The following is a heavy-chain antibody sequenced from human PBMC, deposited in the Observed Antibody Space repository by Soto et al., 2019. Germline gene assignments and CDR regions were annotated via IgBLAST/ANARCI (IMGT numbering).Heavy chain of an antibody. J-gene: IGHJ3*01. CDR3: ARSLPGTYGAFDL. CDR2: ISGDGSNT. V-gene: IGHV3-74*01. D-gene: IGHD1-7*01. CDR1: EFTFRSYW. Sequence: GGSLRLSCAASEFTFRSYWMHWVRQSPGKGLVWVSRISGDGSNTNYADSVKGRFTISRDNAKNTVYLQIDSLRAEDTAVYYCARSLPGTYGAFDLWGQGTIVTVSS.